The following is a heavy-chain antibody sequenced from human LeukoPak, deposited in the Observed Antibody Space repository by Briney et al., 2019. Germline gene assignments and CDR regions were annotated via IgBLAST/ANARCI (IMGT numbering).Heavy chain of an antibody. J-gene: IGHJ4*02. CDR1: GGSISSYY. D-gene: IGHD3-22*01. CDR2: IYYSGST. CDR3: ARVGNYHDSSGYYDY. Sequence: SETLSLTCTVSGGSISSYYWSWIRQPPGKGLEWIGYIYYSGSTNYNPSLKSRVTISVDTSKNQFSLKLSSVTAADTAVYYCARVGNYHDSSGYYDYWGQGTLVTVSS. V-gene: IGHV4-59*01.